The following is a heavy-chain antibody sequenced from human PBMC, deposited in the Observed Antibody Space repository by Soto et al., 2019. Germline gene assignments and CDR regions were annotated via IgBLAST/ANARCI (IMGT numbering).Heavy chain of an antibody. CDR1: GVTVRNSE. J-gene: IGHJ6*02. V-gene: IGHV3-53*01. Sequence: LSSAASGVTVRNSEVAGFLKTTGMGLEWVSVIYDNGTTYYADSVKGRFTISRDTSTNTLSLQMDSLRAEDTAVYYCVRTRPSGRNYGLDVSGERPT. D-gene: IGHD3-10*01. CDR3: VRTRPSGRNYGLDV. CDR2: IYDNGTT.